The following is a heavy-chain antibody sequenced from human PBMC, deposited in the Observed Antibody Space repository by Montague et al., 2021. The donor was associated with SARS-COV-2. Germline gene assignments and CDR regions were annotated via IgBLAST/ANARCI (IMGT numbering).Heavy chain of an antibody. CDR1: GFTFSSYS. CDR2: ISGSGDLS. D-gene: IGHD3-10*01. CDR3: ARSPTHSGNYYNPDY. J-gene: IGHJ4*02. Sequence: SLRLSCAASGFTFSSYSMNWVRQAPGKGLEWLSYISGSGDLSYSIDSVRGRFTIFRDNAKNSLYLDMNSLRADDTAVYYCARSPTHSGNYYNPDYWGQGTLVTVSS. V-gene: IGHV3-21*05.